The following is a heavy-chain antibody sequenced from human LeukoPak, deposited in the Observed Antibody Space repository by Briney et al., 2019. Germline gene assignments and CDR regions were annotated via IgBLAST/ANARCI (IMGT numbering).Heavy chain of an antibody. CDR3: ARDRGSTGYYYLDS. J-gene: IGHJ4*02. Sequence: SETLSLTCSVSGGPVTEYYWSWIRQPPGKGLEWIGYTYHAGSTNYSPSLKSRVTMSVDASRNQFSLKLVSVTAADTAVYYCARDRGSTGYYYLDSWGQGILVTVSS. CDR1: GGPVTEYY. V-gene: IGHV4-59*02. CDR2: TYHAGST. D-gene: IGHD1-26*01.